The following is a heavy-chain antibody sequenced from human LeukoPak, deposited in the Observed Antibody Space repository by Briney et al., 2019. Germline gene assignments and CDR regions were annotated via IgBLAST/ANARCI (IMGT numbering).Heavy chain of an antibody. D-gene: IGHD6-13*01. J-gene: IGHJ4*02. CDR3: ARADSSSWLYYFDY. CDR2: IYYSGST. V-gene: IGHV4-59*01. CDR1: GGSISSYY. Sequence: SETLSLTCTVSGGSISSYYWSWIRQPPGKGLEWIGYIYYSGSTNYNPSLKSRVTISVDTSKNQFSLELSSVTAADTAVYYCARADSSSWLYYFDYWGQGTLVTVSS.